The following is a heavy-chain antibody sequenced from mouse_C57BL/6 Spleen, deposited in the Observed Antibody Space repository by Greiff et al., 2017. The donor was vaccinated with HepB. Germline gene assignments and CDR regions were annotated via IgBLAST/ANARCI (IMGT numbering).Heavy chain of an antibody. V-gene: IGHV5-17*01. CDR3: ARRHDGYYYFDY. D-gene: IGHD2-3*01. Sequence: EVHLVESGGGLVKPGGSLKLSCAASGFTFSDYGMHWVRQAPEKGLEWVAYISSGSSTIYYADTVKGRFTISRDNAKNTLFLQMTSLRSEDTAMYYCARRHDGYYYFDYWGQGTTLTVSS. CDR2: ISSGSSTI. J-gene: IGHJ2*01. CDR1: GFTFSDYG.